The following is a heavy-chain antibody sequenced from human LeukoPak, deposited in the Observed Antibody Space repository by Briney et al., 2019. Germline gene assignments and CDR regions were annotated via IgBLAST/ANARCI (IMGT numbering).Heavy chain of an antibody. J-gene: IGHJ4*02. CDR1: GYTFTGYY. V-gene: IGHV1-2*02. CDR2: VDSKSGGT. CDR3: AREMNYDDYRTSDY. Sequence: ASVTVSCKASGYTFTGYYMHWVRQAPGQGFEWLGRVDSKSGGTNYAQKFQGRVTMTRDTSISTVYMQLISLRPDDTAVYYCAREMNYDDYRTSDYWGQGTLVTVSS. D-gene: IGHD4-17*01.